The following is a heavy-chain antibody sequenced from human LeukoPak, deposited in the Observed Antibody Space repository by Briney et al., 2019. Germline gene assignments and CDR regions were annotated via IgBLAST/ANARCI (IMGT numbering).Heavy chain of an antibody. Sequence: GGSLRLSCAASGFTFDDYGMSWVRHAPGKGLEWVSGINWNGGSTGYADSVKGRFTISRDNAKNSLYLQMNSLRAEDTALYYCAREKHYYDSSGYLYWGQGTLVTVSS. CDR3: AREKHYYDSSGYLY. V-gene: IGHV3-20*04. CDR1: GFTFDDYG. J-gene: IGHJ4*02. D-gene: IGHD3-22*01. CDR2: INWNGGST.